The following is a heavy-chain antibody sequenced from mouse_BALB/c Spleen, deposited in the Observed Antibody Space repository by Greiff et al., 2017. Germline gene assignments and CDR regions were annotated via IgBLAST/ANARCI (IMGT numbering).Heavy chain of an antibody. CDR3: ARQEVAWFAY. Sequence: DVKLVESGGGLVKPGGSLKLSCAASGFAFSSYDMSWVRQTPEKRLEWVAYISSGGSYTYYPDSVKGRFTISRDNAKNTLYLQMSSLKSEDTAMYYCARQEVAWFAYWGQGTLVTVSA. D-gene: IGHD1-1*01. CDR1: GFAFSSYD. CDR2: ISSGGSYT. J-gene: IGHJ3*01. V-gene: IGHV5-12-1*01.